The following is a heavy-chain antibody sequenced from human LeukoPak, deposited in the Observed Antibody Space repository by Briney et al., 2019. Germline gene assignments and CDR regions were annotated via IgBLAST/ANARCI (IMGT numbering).Heavy chain of an antibody. D-gene: IGHD2-15*01. CDR1: GGSISSGDYY. CDR3: ARHTRWELLFDY. Sequence: SETLSLTCTVSGGSISSGDYYWSWIRQPPGKGLEWIGYIYYSGSTFYNPSLKSRVTISVDTSKNQFSLKLSSVTAADTAVYYCARHTRWELLFDYWGQGTLVTVSS. CDR2: IYYSGST. V-gene: IGHV4-30-4*08. J-gene: IGHJ4*02.